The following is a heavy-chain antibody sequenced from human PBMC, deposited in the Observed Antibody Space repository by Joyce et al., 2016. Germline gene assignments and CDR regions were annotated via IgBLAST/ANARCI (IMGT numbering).Heavy chain of an antibody. J-gene: IGHJ5*02. D-gene: IGHD3-10*02. Sequence: EVQLVQSGAEVKKPGESLRISCKGSGYSFTSHWISWVRQMPGKGLEWMGRIDPRDSYTDYSPSFEGHVTISVDKTISAAYLQWSSLGASDTAIYYCARHVTDWFDPWGQGTLVTVSS. V-gene: IGHV5-10-1*03. CDR2: IDPRDSYT. CDR1: GYSFTSHW. CDR3: ARHVTDWFDP.